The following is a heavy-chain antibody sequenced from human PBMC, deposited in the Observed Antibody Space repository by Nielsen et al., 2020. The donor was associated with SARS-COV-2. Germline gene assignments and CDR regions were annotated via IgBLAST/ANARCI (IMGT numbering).Heavy chain of an antibody. CDR3: ARDPIVVVVAATQGYYYYMDV. J-gene: IGHJ6*03. V-gene: IGHV1-46*01. Sequence: WVRQAPGQGLEWLGVINPSDGGIYYAQKFQGRVTITRDTSASTAYMELSSLRSEDTAVYYCARDPIVVVVAATQGYYYYMDVWGKGTTVTVSS. D-gene: IGHD2-15*01. CDR2: INPSDGGI.